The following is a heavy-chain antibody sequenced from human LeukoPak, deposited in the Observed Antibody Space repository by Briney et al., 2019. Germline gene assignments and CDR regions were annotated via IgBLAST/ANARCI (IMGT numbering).Heavy chain of an antibody. CDR3: ARGLSGGTLSDAFDI. Sequence: PGRSLRLSCAASGLTFSSYAMHWVRQAPGKGLEWVAVISYDGSIKYYADSVKGRFTISRDNSKNTLYLQMNSLRAEDTAVYYCARGLSGGTLSDAFDIWGQGTMVTVSS. D-gene: IGHD2/OR15-2a*01. J-gene: IGHJ3*02. CDR1: GLTFSSYA. V-gene: IGHV3-30*01. CDR2: ISYDGSIK.